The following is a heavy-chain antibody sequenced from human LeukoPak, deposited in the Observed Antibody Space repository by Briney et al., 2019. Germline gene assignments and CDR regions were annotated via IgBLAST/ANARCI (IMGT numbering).Heavy chain of an antibody. J-gene: IGHJ5*02. CDR1: GGTFSSYA. D-gene: IGHD3-9*01. CDR3: ARGTYYDILTGPSAGWFDP. Sequence: SVTVSCKASGGTFSSYAISWVRQAPGQGLEWMGGIIPIFGTANYAQKFQGRVTITAGESTSTAYMELSSLRSEDTAVYYCARGTYYDILTGPSAGWFDPWGQGTLVTVSS. V-gene: IGHV1-69*13. CDR2: IIPIFGTA.